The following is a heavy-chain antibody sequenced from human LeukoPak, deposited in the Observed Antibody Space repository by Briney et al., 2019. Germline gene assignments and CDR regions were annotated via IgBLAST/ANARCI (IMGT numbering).Heavy chain of an antibody. J-gene: IGHJ4*02. V-gene: IGHV4-34*01. CDR3: AIVRPIAARRGGLDY. CDR1: GGSFSGYY. CDR2: INHSGST. D-gene: IGHD6-6*01. Sequence: SETLSLTCAVYGGSFSGYYWSWIRQPPGKGLEWIGEINHSGSTNYNPSLKSRVTISVDTSKNQFSLKLSSVTAADTAVYYCAIVRPIAARRGGLDYWGKGTLSPSPQ.